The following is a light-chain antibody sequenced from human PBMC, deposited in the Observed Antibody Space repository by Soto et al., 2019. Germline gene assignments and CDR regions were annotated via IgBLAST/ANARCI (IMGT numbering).Light chain of an antibody. CDR2: DAS. Sequence: DIQMTQSPSTLSASVGDRVTITCRASQSINSWLAWYQHKPGKAPNLLIYDASTLESGVPSRFSGSRSGTEFTLTISSLQPDDFATYYCQQYNSYSWTFGQGTKVDIK. V-gene: IGKV1-5*01. CDR1: QSINSW. J-gene: IGKJ1*01. CDR3: QQYNSYSWT.